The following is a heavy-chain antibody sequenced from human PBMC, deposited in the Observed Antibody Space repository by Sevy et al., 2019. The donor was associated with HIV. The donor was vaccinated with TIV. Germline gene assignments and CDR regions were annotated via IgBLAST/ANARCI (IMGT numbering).Heavy chain of an antibody. D-gene: IGHD2-15*01. CDR1: GFTFSNAW. CDR3: TTAIVVVVPAHHDAFDI. CDR2: IKSKTDGGTT. J-gene: IGHJ3*02. Sequence: GGSLRLSCAASGFTFSNAWMNWVRQAPGKGLEWVGRIKSKTDGGTTDYAAPVKGRFTISRDDSKNTLYLQMNSLKTEDTAVYYCTTAIVVVVPAHHDAFDIWGQGTMVTVSS. V-gene: IGHV3-15*07.